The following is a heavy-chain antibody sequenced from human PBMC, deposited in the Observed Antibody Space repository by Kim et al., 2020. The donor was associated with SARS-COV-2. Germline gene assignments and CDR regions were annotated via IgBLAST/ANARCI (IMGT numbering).Heavy chain of an antibody. D-gene: IGHD2-2*01. J-gene: IGHJ2*01. Sequence: YYADSLKGRFTISRDNSKNTLYLQMNSLRAEDTAVYYCARDGAVDWYFDLWGRGTLVTVSS. CDR3: ARDGAVDWYFDL. V-gene: IGHV3-30*01.